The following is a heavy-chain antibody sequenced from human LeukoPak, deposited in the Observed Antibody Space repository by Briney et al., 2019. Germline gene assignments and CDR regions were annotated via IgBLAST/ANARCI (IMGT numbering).Heavy chain of an antibody. CDR2: IVVGNGRT. J-gene: IGHJ6*03. V-gene: IGHV1-58*01. CDR3: AADPGSLRSDYTTEYFYYYLDV. CDR1: GFSFSTSV. Sequence: SVNVSCKASGFSFSTSVVQWVRQARGQRLEWIGWIVVGNGRTNYAQKFQERVTITRDMSKSTAYLELSSLRSEDTAVYYCAADPGSLRSDYTTEYFYYYLDVWGKGTTVTVSS. D-gene: IGHD3-10*01.